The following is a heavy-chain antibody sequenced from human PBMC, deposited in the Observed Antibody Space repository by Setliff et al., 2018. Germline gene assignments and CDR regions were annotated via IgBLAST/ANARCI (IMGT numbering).Heavy chain of an antibody. V-gene: IGHV1-58*01. D-gene: IGHD3-9*01. CDR2: IVVGSGNT. CDR1: GFTFTSSA. CDR3: AAEPDYDILTGWPYYFDY. J-gene: IGHJ4*02. Sequence: SVKVSCKASGFTFTSSAVQWVRQARGQRLEWIGWIVVGSGNTNYAQKFQERVTITRDMSTSTAYMELSSLRSEDTVVYYCAAEPDYDILTGWPYYFDYWGQGTLVTVSS.